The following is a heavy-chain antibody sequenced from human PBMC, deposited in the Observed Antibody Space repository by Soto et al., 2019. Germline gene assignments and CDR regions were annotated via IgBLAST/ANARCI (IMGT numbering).Heavy chain of an antibody. CDR1: GFMFSCCA. CDR2: IHGDGDYS. V-gene: IGHV3-23*01. Sequence: EVQLLDSGGGLVQPGGSLRLSCAASGFMFSCCAMSWVRQAPGKGLEWVSTIHGDGDYSHYTDSVEGRFTISRDNSRNTLYLQMDSLRADDTATYYCAKNRAAGDYTNWSFAVWGRGTLVAVSS. J-gene: IGHJ2*01. CDR3: AKNRAAGDYTNWSFAV. D-gene: IGHD6-13*01.